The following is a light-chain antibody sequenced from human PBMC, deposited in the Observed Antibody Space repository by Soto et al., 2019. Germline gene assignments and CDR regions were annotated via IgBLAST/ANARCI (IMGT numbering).Light chain of an antibody. CDR3: QQYYSYPPLT. CDR2: AAS. V-gene: IGKV1-8*01. Sequence: AIRMTQSPSSLSASTGDRVTITCRARQGISSYLAWYQQKPGKAPKLLIYAASTLQSGVPSRFSGSGSGTDFTLTISCLQSEDFATYYYQQYYSYPPLTFGGGTKVEIK. J-gene: IGKJ4*01. CDR1: QGISSY.